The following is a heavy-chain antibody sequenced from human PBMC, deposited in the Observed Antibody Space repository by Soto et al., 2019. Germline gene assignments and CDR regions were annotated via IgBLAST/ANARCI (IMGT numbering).Heavy chain of an antibody. V-gene: IGHV3-23*01. J-gene: IGHJ4*02. CDR3: AKDSSGHGFDY. D-gene: IGHD6-6*01. CDR2: ISGSGGST. Sequence: GGSLRLSCVGSGFSFSNYVMSWVRQAPGKGLEWVSAISGSGGSTYYADSVKGRFTISRDNSKNTLYLQMNSLRAEDTAVYYCAKDSSGHGFDYLGQGTLVTVSS. CDR1: GFSFSNYV.